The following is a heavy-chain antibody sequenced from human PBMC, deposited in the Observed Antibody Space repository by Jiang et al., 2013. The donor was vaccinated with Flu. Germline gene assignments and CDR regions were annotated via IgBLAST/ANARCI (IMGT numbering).Heavy chain of an antibody. J-gene: IGHJ4*02. CDR2: IYSTGIT. Sequence: QLVESGPGLVKPSETLSLTCTVAGDLIAGTYYYWGWVRQSPGMGLEWIGSIYSTGITYYNPSLQSRVTTSVDRSKNQFSLHLTSVTAADTAIYYCARHRDGGYLTLFDVWGQGVLVTVSS. CDR3: ARHRDGGYLTLFDV. V-gene: IGHV4-39*01. D-gene: IGHD1-26*01. CDR1: GDLIAGTYYY.